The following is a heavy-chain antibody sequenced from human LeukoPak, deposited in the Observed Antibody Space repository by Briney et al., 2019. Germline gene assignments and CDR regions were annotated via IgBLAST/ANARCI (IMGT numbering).Heavy chain of an antibody. J-gene: IGHJ6*03. D-gene: IGHD2-15*01. CDR3: ARDGEYCSGGSCYPRGGFYYYMDV. Sequence: ASVKVSCKASGYTFTSYYMHWVRQAPGQGLEWMGIINPSGGSTSYAQKFQGRVTMTRDMSTSTVYMELSSLRSEDTAVYYCARDGEYCSGGSCYPRGGFYYYMDVWGKGTTVTVSS. CDR1: GYTFTSYY. CDR2: INPSGGST. V-gene: IGHV1-46*01.